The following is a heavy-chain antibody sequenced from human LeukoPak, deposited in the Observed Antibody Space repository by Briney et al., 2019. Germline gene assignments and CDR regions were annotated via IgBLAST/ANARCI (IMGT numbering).Heavy chain of an antibody. Sequence: PGGSLRLSCAASGFTYRNYAMSWVRQAPGNGLEWVSTISASGGSSYYTTSVKGRFTISRDNSKSTLYLQMNSLRAGDTAVYYCVKESQMVGLGEYFQYWGQGTLVTVSS. CDR3: VKESQMVGLGEYFQY. V-gene: IGHV3-23*01. J-gene: IGHJ1*01. CDR2: ISASGGSS. CDR1: GFTYRNYA. D-gene: IGHD2-8*01.